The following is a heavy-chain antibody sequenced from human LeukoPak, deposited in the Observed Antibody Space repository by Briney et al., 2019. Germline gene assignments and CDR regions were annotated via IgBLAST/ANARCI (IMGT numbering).Heavy chain of an antibody. CDR3: AKSTRGYDFWSGYYIG. V-gene: IGHV3-23*01. CDR2: ISGSSDNT. J-gene: IGHJ4*02. Sequence: GGSLRLSCAASGFTFSNYAMNWVRQAPGKGLEWVSSISGSSDNTYYTDSVKGRFTISRDNSKKTVYLQLNSLRAEDTAVYYCAKSTRGYDFWSGYYIGWGQGTLVTVSS. CDR1: GFTFSNYA. D-gene: IGHD3-3*01.